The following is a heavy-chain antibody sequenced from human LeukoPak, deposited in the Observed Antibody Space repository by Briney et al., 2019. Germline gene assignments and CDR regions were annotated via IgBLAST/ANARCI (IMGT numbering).Heavy chain of an antibody. CDR2: IYSSGGT. CDR3: AKSGGYGLIDY. V-gene: IGHV4-39*01. Sequence: SETLSLTCTVSGASVSGSPYYWGWIRQPPGKGLEWIGSIYSSGGTYYNASLQSRVTISIETSKNQISLRLNSGTAADTAIYYCAKSGGYGLIDYWGQGTLVTVSS. D-gene: IGHD1-26*01. CDR1: GASVSGSPYY. J-gene: IGHJ4*02.